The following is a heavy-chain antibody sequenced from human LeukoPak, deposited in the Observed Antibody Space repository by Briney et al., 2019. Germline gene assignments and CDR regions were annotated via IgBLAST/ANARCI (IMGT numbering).Heavy chain of an antibody. D-gene: IGHD6-19*01. CDR3: AKPVGSSGWYGDFDC. J-gene: IGHJ4*02. Sequence: GASLRLSCAASGFTFSNYAMNWVRQAPGKGLEWVSAIRGSGGNTYYADSVKGRFTISRDNSKNTLYLQMNSLRAEDTAIYYCAKPVGSSGWYGDFDCWGQGTLVTVSS. CDR1: GFTFSNYA. V-gene: IGHV3-23*01. CDR2: IRGSGGNT.